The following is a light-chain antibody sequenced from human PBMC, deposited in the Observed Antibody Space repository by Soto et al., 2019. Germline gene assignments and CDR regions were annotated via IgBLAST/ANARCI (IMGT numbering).Light chain of an antibody. CDR3: QQYGSSST. CDR1: QGISSY. V-gene: IGKV1-9*01. J-gene: IGKJ1*01. Sequence: QLTQSPSSLSASVGDRVAITCRASQGISSYLAWYQKKPGKAPNLLIYAASTLQSGVPSRFSGSGSGTDFTLTISSLQPEDFAVYYCQQYGSSSTFGQGTKVDIK. CDR2: AAS.